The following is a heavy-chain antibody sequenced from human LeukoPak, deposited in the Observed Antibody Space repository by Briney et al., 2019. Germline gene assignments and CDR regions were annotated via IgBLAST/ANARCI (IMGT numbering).Heavy chain of an antibody. D-gene: IGHD2-15*01. V-gene: IGHV3-7*01. J-gene: IGHJ4*02. CDR1: GFTFSSSW. CDR2: IKQDGSVK. Sequence: PGGSLRLSCAASGFTFSSSWMSWVRQAPGKGLEWVANIKQDGSVKFYADSMKGRFTISRDNAKNSLYLQMNSLRTEDTAAYYCARDTPLGCFDYWGQGTLVTVSS. CDR3: ARDTPLGCFDY.